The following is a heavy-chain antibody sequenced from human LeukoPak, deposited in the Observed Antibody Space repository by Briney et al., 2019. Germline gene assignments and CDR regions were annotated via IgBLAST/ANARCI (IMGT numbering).Heavy chain of an antibody. CDR3: AHLGYCSGGSCLVFDY. Sequence: SGPTLLKPTPTLTLTCTFSGFSLRTSGGGVGWIRQPPGKALEWLSLIDWDDDKRYSPSLKSRLTITNDTSKTQVVLTMTNMDPVDTATYYCAHLGYCSGGSCLVFDYWGQGTLVTVSS. D-gene: IGHD2-15*01. CDR2: IDWDDDK. J-gene: IGHJ4*02. V-gene: IGHV2-5*02. CDR1: GFSLRTSGGG.